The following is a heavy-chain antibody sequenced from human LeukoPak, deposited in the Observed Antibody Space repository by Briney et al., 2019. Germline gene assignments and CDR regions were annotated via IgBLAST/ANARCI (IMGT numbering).Heavy chain of an antibody. J-gene: IGHJ6*02. Sequence: SQTLSLTSTVSAGSTSSQYSSWIRQPQRKGLEWIGYIYYSGSPNYNPSLKSRVTISVDTSKNQFSLKLSFVTAADTAVYYCARRARYCSSTSRTWGCGYYYYGMDVWGQGTTVTVPS. V-gene: IGHV4-59*11. CDR1: AGSTSSQY. CDR3: ARRARYCSSTSRTWGCGYYYYGMDV. CDR2: IYYSGSP. D-gene: IGHD2-2*01.